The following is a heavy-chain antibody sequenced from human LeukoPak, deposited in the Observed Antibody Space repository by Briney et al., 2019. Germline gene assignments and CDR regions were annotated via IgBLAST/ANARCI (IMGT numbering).Heavy chain of an antibody. CDR3: ARAEGDRNYYMDV. CDR2: ISSSSSYI. Sequence: GGSLRLSCAASGFTFSSYSMNWVRQAPGKGLEWVSSISSSSSYIYYADSVKGRFTISRDNAKNSLYLQMNSLRAEDTAVYYCARAEGDRNYYMDVWGKGTTVTISS. J-gene: IGHJ6*03. CDR1: GFTFSSYS. D-gene: IGHD1-14*01. V-gene: IGHV3-21*01.